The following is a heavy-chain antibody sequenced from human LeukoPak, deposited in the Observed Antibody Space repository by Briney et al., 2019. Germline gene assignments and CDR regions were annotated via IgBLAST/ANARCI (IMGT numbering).Heavy chain of an antibody. J-gene: IGHJ4*02. CDR3: ARDAARDTAMVTANY. CDR1: GYTFTSYG. D-gene: IGHD5-18*01. CDR2: ISAYNGNT. V-gene: IGHV1-18*01. Sequence: ASVKVSCKASGYTFTSYGISWVRQAPGQGLEWMGWISAYNGNTNYAQKLQGRVTMTTDTSTSTAYMELRSLRSDDTAVYYCARDAARDTAMVTANYWGQGTLVTVSS.